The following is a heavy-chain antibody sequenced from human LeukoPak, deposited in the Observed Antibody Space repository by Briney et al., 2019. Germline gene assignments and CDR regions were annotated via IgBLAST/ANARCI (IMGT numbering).Heavy chain of an antibody. Sequence: PSETLSLTCTVSGGSISSYYWGWIRQPPGKGLEWIGYIYYSGSTNYNPSLKSRVTISVDTSKNQFSLKLSSVTAADTAVYYCAREGDYGDYYNWFDPWGQGTLVTVSS. CDR2: IYYSGST. J-gene: IGHJ5*02. D-gene: IGHD4-17*01. CDR3: AREGDYGDYYNWFDP. CDR1: GGSISSYY. V-gene: IGHV4-59*01.